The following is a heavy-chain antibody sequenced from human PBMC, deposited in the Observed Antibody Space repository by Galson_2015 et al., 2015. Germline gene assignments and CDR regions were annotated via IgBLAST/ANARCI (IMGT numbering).Heavy chain of an antibody. D-gene: IGHD1-26*01. Sequence: QGLEWMGWISAYNGNTNYAQKLQGRVTMTTDTSTSTAYMELRSLRSDDTAVYYCARVVGGSYEFDYWGQGTLSPSPQ. CDR3: ARVVGGSYEFDY. V-gene: IGHV1-18*01. CDR2: ISAYNGNT. J-gene: IGHJ4*02.